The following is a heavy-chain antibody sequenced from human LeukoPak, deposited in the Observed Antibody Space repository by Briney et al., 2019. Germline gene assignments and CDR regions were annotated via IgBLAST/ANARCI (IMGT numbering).Heavy chain of an antibody. D-gene: IGHD6-19*01. CDR2: VSPNSSGT. V-gene: IGHV1-2*02. CDR1: GYTFTDNY. CDR3: ARFRGLVRRQYYFDY. J-gene: IGHJ4*02. Sequence: AGRHVRCTASGYTFTDNYLDWVRQAPGQGNEWMGWVSPNSSGTNYEQTLQDKVTMTRHTSISTAYMELSRLRSEDTAVYYCARFRGLVRRQYYFDYWGQGTLVTVSS.